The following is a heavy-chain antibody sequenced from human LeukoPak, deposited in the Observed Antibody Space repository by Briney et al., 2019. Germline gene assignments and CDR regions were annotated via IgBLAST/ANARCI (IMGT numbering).Heavy chain of an antibody. CDR3: ARQASDYFYYYMDV. CDR1: GGSISSSSYY. V-gene: IGHV4-39*01. J-gene: IGHJ6*03. CDR2: IYYSGTT. Sequence: PSETLSLTCTVPGGSISSSSYYWGWIRQPPGKGLEWIGSIYYSGTTYYNPSLESRVTISEDTSKNQFSLMLRSVTAAGTAVYFCARQASDYFYYYMDVWGKGTTVTVSS.